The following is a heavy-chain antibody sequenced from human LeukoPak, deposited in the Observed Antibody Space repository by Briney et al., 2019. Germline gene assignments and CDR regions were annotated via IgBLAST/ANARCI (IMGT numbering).Heavy chain of an antibody. V-gene: IGHV3-20*04. CDR1: GFTFDDYG. J-gene: IGHJ4*02. D-gene: IGHD5-18*01. CDR2: INWNGGST. CDR3: ARDSRGYSYTTY. Sequence: GGSLRLSCAASGFTFDDYGMSWVRQAPGKGLDWVSGINWNGGSTGSADSVKGRFTISRDNAKNSLYLQMNGLRAEDTALYYCARDSRGYSYTTYWGQGTLVTVSS.